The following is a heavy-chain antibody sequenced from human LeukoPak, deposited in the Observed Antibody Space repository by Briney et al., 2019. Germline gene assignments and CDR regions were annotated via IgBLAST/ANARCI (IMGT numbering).Heavy chain of an antibody. Sequence: QPGGSLRLSCAASGFTFSSYSMNWVRQAPGKGLEWVSYISSSSSTIYYADSVKGRFTISRDNAKNSLYLQMNSLRAEDTAVYYCASLPYDILTAGSMDVWGQGTTVTVSS. V-gene: IGHV3-48*01. D-gene: IGHD3-9*01. CDR2: ISSSSSTI. CDR3: ASLPYDILTAGSMDV. CDR1: GFTFSSYS. J-gene: IGHJ6*02.